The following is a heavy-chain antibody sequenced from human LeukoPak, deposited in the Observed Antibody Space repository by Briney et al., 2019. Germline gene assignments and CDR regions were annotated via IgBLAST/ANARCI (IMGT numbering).Heavy chain of an antibody. CDR1: GGSISSYY. J-gene: IGHJ6*02. CDR2: IYYSGST. Sequence: SETLSLTCTVSGGSISSYYWSWIRQPPGKGLEWIGYIYYSGSTSYNPSLKSRVTISVDTSKNQFSLKLSSVTAADTAVYYCARERAHTYGMDVWGQGTTVTVSS. CDR3: ARERAHTYGMDV. D-gene: IGHD1-26*01. V-gene: IGHV4-59*01.